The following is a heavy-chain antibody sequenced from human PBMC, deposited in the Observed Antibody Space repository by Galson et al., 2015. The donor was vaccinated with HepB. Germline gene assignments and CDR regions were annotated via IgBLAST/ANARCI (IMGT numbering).Heavy chain of an antibody. CDR2: IWYDGSNK. Sequence: SLRLSCAASGFTFSSYGMHWVRQAPGKGLEWVAVIWYDGSNKYYADSVKGRFTVSRDNSKNTLYLQMNSLRAEDTAVYYCAKRADTMVRGVRRYGMDVWGQGTTVTVSS. CDR1: GFTFSSYG. J-gene: IGHJ6*02. V-gene: IGHV3-30*18. D-gene: IGHD3-10*01. CDR3: AKRADTMVRGVRRYGMDV.